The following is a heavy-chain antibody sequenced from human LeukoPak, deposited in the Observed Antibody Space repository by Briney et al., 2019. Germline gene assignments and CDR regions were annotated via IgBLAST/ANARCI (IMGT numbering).Heavy chain of an antibody. CDR2: IYHSGST. D-gene: IGHD6-19*01. V-gene: IGHV4-4*02. CDR1: GGSISSSNW. J-gene: IGHJ4*02. Sequence: SGALSLTCAVSGGSISSSNWWSWVRQPPGKGLEWIGEIYHSGSTNYNPSLKSRVTISVDKSKNQFSLKPSSVTAADTAVYYCARMTAVAGHFDYWGQGTLVTVSS. CDR3: ARMTAVAGHFDY.